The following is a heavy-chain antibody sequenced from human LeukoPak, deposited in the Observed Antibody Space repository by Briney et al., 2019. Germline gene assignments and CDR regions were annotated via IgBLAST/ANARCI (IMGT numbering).Heavy chain of an antibody. CDR2: ISSSSSYI. V-gene: IGHV3-21*01. D-gene: IGHD3-22*01. CDR3: AREADPYYYDSSGTFDY. J-gene: IGHJ4*02. CDR1: GFTFSSYS. Sequence: PGGSLRLSCAASGFTFSSYSMNWVRQAPGKGLEWVSSISSSSSYIYYADSVKGRFTISRDNAKNSLYLQMNSLRAEDTAVYYCAREADPYYYDSSGTFDYWGQGTLVTVSS.